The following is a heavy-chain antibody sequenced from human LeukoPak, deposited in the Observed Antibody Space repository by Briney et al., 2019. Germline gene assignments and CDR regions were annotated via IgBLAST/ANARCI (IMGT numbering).Heavy chain of an antibody. CDR3: ATEGFVGARVRDI. D-gene: IGHD1-26*01. V-gene: IGHV4-61*02. CDR2: IYTSRST. CDR1: GGSISSGSYY. Sequence: SQTLSLTCTVSGGSISSGSYYWSWIRQPAGKGLEWIGRIYTSRSTNYNPSLKSRVTISVDTSKNQFSLKLSSVTAADTAVYYCATEGFVGARVRDIWGQGTMVTVSS. J-gene: IGHJ3*02.